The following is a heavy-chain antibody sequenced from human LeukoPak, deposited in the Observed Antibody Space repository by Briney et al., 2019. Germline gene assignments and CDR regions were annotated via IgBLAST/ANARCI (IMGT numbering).Heavy chain of an antibody. CDR3: ARDVWTGVAVSDY. V-gene: IGHV3-7*01. Sequence: GGSLRLSCVASGFTFSSYWMTWVRQAGGKGVEWLANIKEDGSIQYYLDSVRGRFTISRDNAKTSVYLQLNSLRADDTAVYYCARDVWTGVAVSDYWGQGTLVTVSS. D-gene: IGHD6-19*01. CDR1: GFTFSSYW. CDR2: IKEDGSIQ. J-gene: IGHJ4*02.